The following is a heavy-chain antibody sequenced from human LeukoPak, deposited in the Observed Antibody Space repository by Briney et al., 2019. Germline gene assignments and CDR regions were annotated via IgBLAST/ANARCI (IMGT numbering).Heavy chain of an antibody. V-gene: IGHV3-21*06. CDR1: GFTLNTYR. CDR2: IDSSGGYM. CDR3: LRGDRRDY. Sequence: NSGGSLRLSCEAPGFTLNTYRMNWAGQAQGRGLEWVSSIDSSGGYMFYADSVKGRFIISRDNAKDSLYLQMNSLRVEDTAVYYCLRGDRRDYWGQGTLVTVSS. J-gene: IGHJ4*02.